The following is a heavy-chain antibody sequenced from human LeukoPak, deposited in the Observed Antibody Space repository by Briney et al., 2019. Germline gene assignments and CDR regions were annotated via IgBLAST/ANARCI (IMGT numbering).Heavy chain of an antibody. V-gene: IGHV3-23*01. Sequence: GGSLRLSCAASGFTFSSYAMSWVRQAPGRGLEWVSAISGSGGSTYYADSVKGRFTISRDNSKNTLYLQMNSLRAEDTAVYYCAKWYSSSWYGRAFDIWGQGTMVTVSS. CDR1: GFTFSSYA. CDR3: AKWYSSSWYGRAFDI. J-gene: IGHJ3*02. D-gene: IGHD6-13*01. CDR2: ISGSGGST.